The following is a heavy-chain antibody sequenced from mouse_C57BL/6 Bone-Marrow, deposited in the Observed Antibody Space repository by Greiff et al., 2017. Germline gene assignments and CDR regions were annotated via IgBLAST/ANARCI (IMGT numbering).Heavy chain of an antibody. CDR2: MHPNGGSP. D-gene: IGHD2-4*01. Sequence: QVQLQQPGAELVKPGASVKLSCKASGYTFTNYWMHWVKQRPGQGLEWIGMMHPNGGSPDYNEKFKSEATLSVDKSSRTAYMERSSLTSEDSAVYYCARSYDYDDDTMDYWGQGTAVTVSS. V-gene: IGHV1-64*01. CDR3: ARSYDYDDDTMDY. J-gene: IGHJ4*01. CDR1: GYTFTNYW.